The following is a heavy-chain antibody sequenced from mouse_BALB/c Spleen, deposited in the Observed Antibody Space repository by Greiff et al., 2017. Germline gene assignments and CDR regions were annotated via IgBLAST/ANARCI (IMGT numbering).Heavy chain of an antibody. CDR2: ISYSGST. V-gene: IGHV3-2*02. CDR1: GYSITSDYA. J-gene: IGHJ4*01. Sequence: EVKLVESGPGLVKPSQSLSLTCTVTGYSITSDYAWNWIRQFPGNKLEWMGYISYSGSTSYNPSLKSRISITRDTSKNQFFLQLNSVTTEDTATYYCAGFLYAMDYWGQGTSVTVSS. CDR3: AGFLYAMDY.